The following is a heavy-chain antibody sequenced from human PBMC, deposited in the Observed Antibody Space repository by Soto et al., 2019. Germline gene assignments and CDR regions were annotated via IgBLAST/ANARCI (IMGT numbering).Heavy chain of an antibody. Sequence: HPGGSLRLSCAASGFTFSGSAMHWVRQASGKGLEWVGRIRSKANSYATAYAASVKGRFTISRDDSKNTAYLQMNSLKTEDTAVYYCTRSPGIAGDWGQGTLVTVSS. CDR3: TRSPGIAGD. D-gene: IGHD6-13*01. J-gene: IGHJ4*02. CDR1: GFTFSGSA. V-gene: IGHV3-73*01. CDR2: IRSKANSYAT.